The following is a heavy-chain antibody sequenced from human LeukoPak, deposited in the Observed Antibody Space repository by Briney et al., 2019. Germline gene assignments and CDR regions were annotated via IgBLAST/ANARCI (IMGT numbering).Heavy chain of an antibody. J-gene: IGHJ4*02. CDR3: AREPHYYDSSGYPPSAFDY. CDR2: ISGSGGST. V-gene: IGHV3-23*01. D-gene: IGHD3-22*01. Sequence: PGGSLRLSCAASGFTFSSYAMSWVRQAPGKGLEWVSAISGSGGSTYYADSVKGRFTISRDNSKNTLYLQMNSLRAEDAAVYYCAREPHYYDSSGYPPSAFDYWGQGTLVTVSS. CDR1: GFTFSSYA.